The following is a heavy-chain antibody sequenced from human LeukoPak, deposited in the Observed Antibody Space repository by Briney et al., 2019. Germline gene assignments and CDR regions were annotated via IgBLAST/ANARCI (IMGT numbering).Heavy chain of an antibody. CDR1: GGTFSSYA. J-gene: IGHJ6*03. Sequence: ASEKVSCKASGGTFSSYAISWVRQAPGQGLEWMGGIIPIFGTANYAQKFQGRVTITTDESTSTAYMELSSLRSEDTAVYYCAIIPITMVRGVISYYMDVWGKGTTVTVSS. CDR3: AIIPITMVRGVISYYMDV. D-gene: IGHD3-10*01. CDR2: IIPIFGTA. V-gene: IGHV1-69*05.